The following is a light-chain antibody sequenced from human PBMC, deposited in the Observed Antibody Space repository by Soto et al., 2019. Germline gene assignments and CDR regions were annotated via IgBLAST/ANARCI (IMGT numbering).Light chain of an antibody. Sequence: DSQMTQSPSSLSASVGDRVTITCQASQDISIYLNWYQQKPGKAPKLLIYDASNLETGVPSRFSGSGSGTDFTFTITSLQPEDIATYYCQQYDNLPSFGQGTRLEI. J-gene: IGKJ5*01. CDR2: DAS. V-gene: IGKV1-33*01. CDR3: QQYDNLPS. CDR1: QDISIY.